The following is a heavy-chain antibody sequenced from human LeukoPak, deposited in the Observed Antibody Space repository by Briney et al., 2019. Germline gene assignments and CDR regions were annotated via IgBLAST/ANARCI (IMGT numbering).Heavy chain of an antibody. CDR1: GFTFSSYS. CDR2: ISSSSSYI. V-gene: IGHV3-21*01. J-gene: IGHJ4*02. Sequence: PGGPLRLSCAASGFTFSSYSMNWVRQAPGKGLEWVSSISSSSSYIYYADSVKGRFTISRDNAKNSLYLQMNSLRAEDTAVYYCARDQREADFDYWGQGTLVTVSS. D-gene: IGHD1-26*01. CDR3: ARDQREADFDY.